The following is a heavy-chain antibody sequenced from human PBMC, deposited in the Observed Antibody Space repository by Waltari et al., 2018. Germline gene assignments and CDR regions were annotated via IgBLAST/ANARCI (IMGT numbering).Heavy chain of an antibody. V-gene: IGHV3-23*03. D-gene: IGHD5-12*01. Sequence: EVQLLESGGGLVQPGGSLRLSCAASGFTFSSYAMSWVRQAPGKGLEWVSVIYSGGSTYYADSVKGRFTISRDNSKNTLYLQMNSLRAEDTAVYYCAREDVYSGYGYWGQGTLVTVSS. CDR2: IYSGGST. J-gene: IGHJ4*02. CDR3: AREDVYSGYGY. CDR1: GFTFSSYA.